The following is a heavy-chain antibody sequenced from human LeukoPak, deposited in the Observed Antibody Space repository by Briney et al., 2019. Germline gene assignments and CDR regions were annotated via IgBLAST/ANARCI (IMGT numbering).Heavy chain of an antibody. CDR2: IIPIFGTA. J-gene: IGHJ4*02. V-gene: IGHV1-69*13. D-gene: IGHD3-22*01. CDR3: ARGLSGYPFDY. CDR1: GGTFSSYA. Sequence: ASVKVSCKASGGTFSSYAISWVRQTPGQGLEWMGGIIPIFGTANYAQKFQGRVTITADESTSTAYMELSSLRSEDTAVYYCARGLSGYPFDYWGQGTLVTVSS.